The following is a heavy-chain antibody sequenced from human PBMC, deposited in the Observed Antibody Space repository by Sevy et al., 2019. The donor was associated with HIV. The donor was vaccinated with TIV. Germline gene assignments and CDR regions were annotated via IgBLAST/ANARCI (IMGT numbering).Heavy chain of an antibody. D-gene: IGHD4-17*01. CDR3: ARRRLGGSNCYFDS. V-gene: IGHV3-23*01. CDR2: ISDGGTTT. Sequence: GGSLRLSCAASGFTFSSHVMNWVRQAPGKGLEWVSVISDGGTTTYYADSVRGRFTISRDNSKNSLYLQMNSLRAEDTAVYYCARRRLGGSNCYFDSWGQGTLVTVSS. J-gene: IGHJ4*02. CDR1: GFTFSSHV.